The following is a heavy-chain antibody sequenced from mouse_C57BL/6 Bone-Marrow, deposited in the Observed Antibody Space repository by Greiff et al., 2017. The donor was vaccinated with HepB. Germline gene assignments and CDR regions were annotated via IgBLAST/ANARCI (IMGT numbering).Heavy chain of an antibody. CDR1: GFTFSSYA. J-gene: IGHJ2*01. D-gene: IGHD1-1*01. CDR2: ISSGGDYI. Sequence: EVQRVESGEGLVKPGGSLKLSCAASGFTFSSYAMSWVRQTPEKRLEWVAYISSGGDYIYYADTVKGRFTISRDNARNTLYLQMSSLKSEDTAMYYCTRDYGSSLYYFDDWGQGTTLTVSS. V-gene: IGHV5-9-1*02. CDR3: TRDYGSSLYYFDD.